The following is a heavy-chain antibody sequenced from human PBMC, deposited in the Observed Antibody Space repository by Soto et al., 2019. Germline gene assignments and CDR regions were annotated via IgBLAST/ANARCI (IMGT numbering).Heavy chain of an antibody. D-gene: IGHD3-22*01. CDR2: IYHSGNT. Sequence: SETLSLTCAVSGGSISSGGYSWSCFRQPPGKGLEWIGYIYHSGNTYYNPSLKSRVTISVGRSKNQFSLKLSSVTAADTAVYYCARCCYYDSSGYYYPNWFDPWGQGTLVTVSS. J-gene: IGHJ5*02. V-gene: IGHV4-30-2*01. CDR1: GGSISSGGYS. CDR3: ARCCYYDSSGYYYPNWFDP.